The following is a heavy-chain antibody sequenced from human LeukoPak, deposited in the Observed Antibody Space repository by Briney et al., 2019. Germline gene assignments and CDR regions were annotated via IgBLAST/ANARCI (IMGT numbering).Heavy chain of an antibody. CDR1: GFTFSSYA. V-gene: IGHV3-30-3*01. J-gene: IGHJ4*02. Sequence: GGSLRLSCAASGFTFSSYAMHWVRQAPGKGLEWVAVISYDGSNKYYADSVKGRFTISRDNSKNTLYLQMNSLRAEDTAVYYCAPATRYYDSSGYPLWGQGTLVTVSS. CDR2: ISYDGSNK. CDR3: APATRYYDSSGYPL. D-gene: IGHD3-22*01.